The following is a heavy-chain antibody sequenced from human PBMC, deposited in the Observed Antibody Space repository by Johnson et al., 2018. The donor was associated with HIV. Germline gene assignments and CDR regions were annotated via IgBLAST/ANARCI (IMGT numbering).Heavy chain of an antibody. CDR3: ARVTRYNWNSDAFDI. J-gene: IGHJ3*02. Sequence: MQLVESGGGVVRPEGSLRLSCAASGFTFDDYGMSWVRQAPGKGLEWVSGINWNGGSTGYADSVKGRFTISRDNAKNSLYLQMNSLRAEETALYYCARVTRYNWNSDAFDIWGQGTMVTVSS. CDR2: INWNGGST. D-gene: IGHD1-1*01. CDR1: GFTFDDYG. V-gene: IGHV3-20*04.